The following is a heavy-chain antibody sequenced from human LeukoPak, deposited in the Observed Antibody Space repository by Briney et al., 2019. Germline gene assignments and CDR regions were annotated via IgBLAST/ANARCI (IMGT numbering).Heavy chain of an antibody. CDR1: GGSISSGGYY. CDR2: IYYSGST. CDR3: ARNTGDAFDI. J-gene: IGHJ3*02. Sequence: SETLSLTCTVSGGSISSGGYYWRWIRQHPGKGLEWIGYIYYSGSTYYNPSLKSRVTISVDTSKNQFSLKLSSVTAADTAVYYCARNTGDAFDIWGQGTMVTVSS. D-gene: IGHD2-8*02. V-gene: IGHV4-31*03.